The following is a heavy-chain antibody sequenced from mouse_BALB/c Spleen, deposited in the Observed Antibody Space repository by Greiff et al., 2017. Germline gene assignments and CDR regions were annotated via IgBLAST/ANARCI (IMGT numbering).Heavy chain of an antibody. CDR1: GFTFSSFG. Sequence: EVKLMESGGGLVQPGGSRKLSCAASGFTFSSFGMHWVRQAPEKGLEWVAYISSGSSTIYYADTVKGRFTISRDNPKNTLFLQMTSLRSEDTAMYYCARAPIYDGYFDYWGQGTTLTVSS. V-gene: IGHV5-17*02. CDR2: ISSGSSTI. CDR3: ARAPIYDGYFDY. D-gene: IGHD2-3*01. J-gene: IGHJ2*01.